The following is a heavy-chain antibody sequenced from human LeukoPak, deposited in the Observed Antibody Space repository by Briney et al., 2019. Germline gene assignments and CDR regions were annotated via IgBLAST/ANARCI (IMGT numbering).Heavy chain of an antibody. CDR1: GFTFSRFG. D-gene: IGHD5-24*01. CDR3: ARGAGYNYPYYFDY. Sequence: GGSLRLSCAASGFTFSRFGMNWVRQAPGKGLEWVSYISSTGSPIYYADSVKGRFTISRDNSKNTLYLQMNSLRAEDTAVYYCARGAGYNYPYYFDYWGQGTLVTVSS. CDR2: ISSTGSPI. V-gene: IGHV3-48*01. J-gene: IGHJ4*02.